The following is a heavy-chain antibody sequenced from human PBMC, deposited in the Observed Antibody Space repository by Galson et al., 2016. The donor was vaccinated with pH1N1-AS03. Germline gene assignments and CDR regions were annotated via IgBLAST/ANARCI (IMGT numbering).Heavy chain of an antibody. CDR1: GFNFTDFY. D-gene: IGHD3-10*01. Sequence: SLRLSCAASGFNFTDFYMTWVRQAPGKGLEWLSSISVTGKTIYYADSVKGRFTISRDNFKNSVYLHLDNLRAEDTAVYHFARDSMVLRGILRYWGQGTRVTVS. CDR2: ISVTGKTI. V-gene: IGHV3-11*01. J-gene: IGHJ1*01. CDR3: ARDSMVLRGILRY.